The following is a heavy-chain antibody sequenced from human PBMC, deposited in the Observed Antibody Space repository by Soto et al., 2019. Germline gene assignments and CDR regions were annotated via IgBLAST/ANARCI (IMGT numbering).Heavy chain of an antibody. D-gene: IGHD3-22*01. CDR1: GYTFTSYG. Sequence: ASVKVSCKASGYTFTSYGISWVRQAPGQGLEWMGWISAYNGNTNYAQKLQGRVTMTTDTSTSTAYMELSSLRSEDTAVYYCARTRYYYDSSGLVFWGQGTLVTVSS. CDR3: ARTRYYYDSSGLVF. V-gene: IGHV1-18*01. J-gene: IGHJ4*02. CDR2: ISAYNGNT.